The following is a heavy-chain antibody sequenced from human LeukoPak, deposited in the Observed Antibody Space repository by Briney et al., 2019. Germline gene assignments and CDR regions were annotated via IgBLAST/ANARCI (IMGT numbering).Heavy chain of an antibody. CDR3: ARAGGKWEPIDY. CDR1: GYTFTGYY. V-gene: IGHV1-2*02. Sequence: ASVKVSCKASGYTFTGYYMHWVRHAPGQGLEWMGWINPNSGGTNYAQKFQGRVTMTRDTSISTAYMELSRLRSDDTAVYYCARAGGKWEPIDYWGQGTLVTVSS. J-gene: IGHJ4*02. D-gene: IGHD1-26*01. CDR2: INPNSGGT.